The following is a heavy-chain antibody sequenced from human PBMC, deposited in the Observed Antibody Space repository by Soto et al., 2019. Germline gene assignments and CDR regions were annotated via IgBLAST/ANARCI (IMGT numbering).Heavy chain of an antibody. Sequence: GGSLRLSCAASGFTFSSYAMNWVRQAPGKGLEWVTVISYDGSNKYYADSVKGRFTISRDNSKNTLYLQMNGLRAEDTAVYYCATWGTIARDYWGQGTLVTVSS. CDR1: GFTFSSYA. J-gene: IGHJ4*02. D-gene: IGHD3-16*01. CDR3: ATWGTIARDY. V-gene: IGHV3-30*04. CDR2: ISYDGSNK.